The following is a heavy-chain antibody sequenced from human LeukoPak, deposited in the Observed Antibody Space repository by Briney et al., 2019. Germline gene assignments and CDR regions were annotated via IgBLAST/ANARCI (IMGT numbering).Heavy chain of an antibody. Sequence: PGGSLRLSCAASGFTVSSNYMSWVRQAPGKGLEWVSSISSSSSYIYYADSVKGRFTISRDNAKNSLSLQMNSLRAEDTALYYCARLQYSFLYGSGSHGIDYWGQGTLVTVSS. CDR1: GFTVSSNY. D-gene: IGHD3-10*01. CDR2: ISSSSSYI. CDR3: ARLQYSFLYGSGSHGIDY. J-gene: IGHJ4*02. V-gene: IGHV3-21*01.